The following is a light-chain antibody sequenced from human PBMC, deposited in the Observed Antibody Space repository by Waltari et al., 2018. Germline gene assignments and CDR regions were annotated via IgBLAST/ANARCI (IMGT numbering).Light chain of an antibody. CDR3: AAWDDSLSGPGV. Sequence: QSVLTQPPSASGTPGQRVPLSCSGSSPNIDRNSIYWYQHFPGTAPKLLIYKNDQRPSGVPDRFSGSKSGTSASLAISGLRSEDEADYYCAAWDDSLSGPGVFGGGTKVTVL. CDR2: KND. J-gene: IGLJ3*02. V-gene: IGLV1-47*01. CDR1: SPNIDRNS.